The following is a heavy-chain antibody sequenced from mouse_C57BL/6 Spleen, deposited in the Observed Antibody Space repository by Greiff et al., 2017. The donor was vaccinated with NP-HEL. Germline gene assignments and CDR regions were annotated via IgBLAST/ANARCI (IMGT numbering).Heavy chain of an antibody. CDR2: ISSGGDYI. V-gene: IGHV5-9-1*02. CDR1: GFTFSSYA. J-gene: IGHJ4*01. CDR3: TRAGNYYGSSYGYAMDY. Sequence: EVQVVESGEGLVKPGGSLKLSCAASGFTFSSYAMSWVRQTPEKRLEWVAYISSGGDYIYYADTVKGRFTISRDNARNTLYLQMSSLKSEDTAMYYCTRAGNYYGSSYGYAMDYWGQGTSVTVSS. D-gene: IGHD1-1*01.